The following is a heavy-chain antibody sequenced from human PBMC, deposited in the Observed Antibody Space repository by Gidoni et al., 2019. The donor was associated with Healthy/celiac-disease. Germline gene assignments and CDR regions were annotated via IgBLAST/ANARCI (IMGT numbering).Heavy chain of an antibody. J-gene: IGHJ6*02. CDR1: GLTFSSYS. V-gene: IGHV3-21*01. CDR2: ISSSSSYI. Sequence: EVQLVESGGGLVKPGGSLRLSCAASGLTFSSYSMNWVRQALGKGLEWVSSISSSSSYIYYADSVKGRFTISRDNAKNSLYLQMNSLRAEDTAVYYCAREDSFFGHYYDSRAYGMDVWGQGTTVTVSS. CDR3: AREDSFFGHYYDSRAYGMDV. D-gene: IGHD3-22*01.